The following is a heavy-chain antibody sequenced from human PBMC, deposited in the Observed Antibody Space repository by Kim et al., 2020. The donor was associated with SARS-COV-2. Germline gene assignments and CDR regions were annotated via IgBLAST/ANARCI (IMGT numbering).Heavy chain of an antibody. Sequence: SETLSLTCTVSDYSISSGYYWGWIRQAPGKGLEWIATIHQNGNTYYNPSLKNRVTISMDTSKNQFSLNLSSVTAADTAVFYCAADSHAWSRLAYWGRGT. CDR2: IHQNGNT. CDR3: AADSHAWSRLAY. D-gene: IGHD6-19*01. V-gene: IGHV4-38-2*02. CDR1: DYSISSGYY. J-gene: IGHJ4*02.